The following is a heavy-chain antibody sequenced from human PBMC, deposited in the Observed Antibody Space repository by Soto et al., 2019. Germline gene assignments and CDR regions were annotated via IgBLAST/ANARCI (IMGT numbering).Heavy chain of an antibody. J-gene: IGHJ5*02. CDR2: IYYSGST. D-gene: IGHD3-16*02. Sequence: SETLSLTCTVSGGSISSGGYYWSWIRQHPGKGLEWIGYIYYSGSTYYNPSLKSRVTISVDTSKNQFSLKLSSVTAADTAVYYCARVMITFGGVIVDWFDPGGQGTLVT. V-gene: IGHV4-31*03. CDR1: GGSISSGGYY. CDR3: ARVMITFGGVIVDWFDP.